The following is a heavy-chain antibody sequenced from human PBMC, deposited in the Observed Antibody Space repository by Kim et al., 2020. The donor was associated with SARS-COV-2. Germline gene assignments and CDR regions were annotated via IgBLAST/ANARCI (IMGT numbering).Heavy chain of an antibody. CDR1: GYTLTELS. CDR2: FDPEDGET. CDR3: ATVPNYYDSSGRGGY. D-gene: IGHD3-22*01. J-gene: IGHJ4*02. V-gene: IGHV1-24*01. Sequence: ASVKVSCKVSGYTLTELSMHWVRQAPGKGLEWMGGFDPEDGETIYAQKFQGRVTMTEDTSTDTAYMELSSLRSEDTAVYYCATVPNYYDSSGRGGYWGQGTLVTVSS.